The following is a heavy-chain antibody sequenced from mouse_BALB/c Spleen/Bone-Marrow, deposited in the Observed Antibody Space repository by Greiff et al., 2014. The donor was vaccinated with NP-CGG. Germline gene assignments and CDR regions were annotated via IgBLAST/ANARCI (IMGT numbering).Heavy chain of an antibody. CDR2: INPSSDYT. V-gene: IGHV1-4*01. Sequence: QVQLQQSGAELARPGASVKMSCKASGYTFTTYTIHWVKQRPGQGLEWIGYINPSSDYTHYNQKFKDKATLTADKSSSTAYMQLSSLTSEDSAVYYCARPYYYGYDYWGQGPTLTVSS. D-gene: IGHD1-1*02. J-gene: IGHJ2*01. CDR3: ARPYYYGYDY. CDR1: GYTFTTYT.